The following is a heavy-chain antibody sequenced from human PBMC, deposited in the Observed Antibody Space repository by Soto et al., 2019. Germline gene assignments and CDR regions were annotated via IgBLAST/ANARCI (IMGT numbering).Heavy chain of an antibody. CDR1: GFSCSTNGVG. CDR2: IYWYDDK. Sequence: QITLKESGPTLVKPTQTLTLTCTFSGFSCSTNGVGVAWIRPHPGGALEWFARIYWYDDKKYNPSLRSRLSITRATSKNLVRFTLSNMDAVYTATYYCAYRFLSGVGAYWCVGSLVTVSS. J-gene: IGHJ4*02. D-gene: IGHD3-3*01. CDR3: AYRFLSGVGAY. V-gene: IGHV2-5*01.